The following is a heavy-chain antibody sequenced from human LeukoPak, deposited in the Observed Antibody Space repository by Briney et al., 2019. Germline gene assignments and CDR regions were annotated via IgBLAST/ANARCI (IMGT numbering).Heavy chain of an antibody. CDR1: GYTVTNYY. D-gene: IGHD2-8*02. CDR3: AREESGGYFDY. CDR2: SNPTGTGT. V-gene: IGHV1-46*01. J-gene: IGHJ4*02. Sequence: ASVKVSCKAPGYTVTNYYMHWVRQAPGQGLGWVGLSNPTGTGTNYAQKFRGRVTLTRDTSTTTVYMELSSLRSEDTAVYYCAREESGGYFDYWGQGTPVTVSS.